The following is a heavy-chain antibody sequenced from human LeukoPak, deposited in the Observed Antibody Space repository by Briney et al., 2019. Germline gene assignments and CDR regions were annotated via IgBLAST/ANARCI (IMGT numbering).Heavy chain of an antibody. Sequence: ASVKVSCKASGYTFTDNYIHWVRQAPGQGIEWMGWINPLSGGPMYAQKFRGRVTMTRDTSLSTAYIELNGLKSDDTAIYYCAREGIKIFGGWAPFDPWGQGTLVTVS. D-gene: IGHD3-3*01. CDR3: AREGIKIFGGWAPFDP. CDR2: INPLSGGP. CDR1: GYTFTDNY. V-gene: IGHV1-2*02. J-gene: IGHJ5*02.